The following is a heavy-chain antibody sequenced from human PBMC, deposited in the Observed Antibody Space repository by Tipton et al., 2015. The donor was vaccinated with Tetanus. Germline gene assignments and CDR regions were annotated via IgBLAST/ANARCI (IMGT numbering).Heavy chain of an antibody. CDR2: ITPIFGTT. CDR3: AREGDGSSSEFDY. J-gene: IGHJ4*02. V-gene: IGHV1-69*01. CDR1: GGTFTNYA. D-gene: IGHD6-6*01. Sequence: QLVQSGAEMKKPGSSVKVSCKASGGTFTNYALSWVRQAPGQGLEWVGGITPIFGTTNSAPKFQGRVTITADESTNTAYMELSRGTSDDTAVYFCAREGDGSSSEFDYGGQGTLVTVSA.